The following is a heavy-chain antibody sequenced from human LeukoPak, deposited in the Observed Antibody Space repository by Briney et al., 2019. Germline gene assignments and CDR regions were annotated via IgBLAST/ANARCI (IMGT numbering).Heavy chain of an antibody. CDR2: IKEDGSEK. J-gene: IGHJ4*02. V-gene: IGHV3-7*05. CDR1: GFSLSNFW. CDR3: ASWAESNDY. D-gene: IGHD3-16*01. Sequence: GGSLRLSCAASGFSLSNFWMSWVRQAPGKGLEWVANIKEDGSEKYYVDSVKGRFTISRDNAKNSLYLQMNSLRAEDTTVYYCASWAESNDYWGQGTLVTVSS.